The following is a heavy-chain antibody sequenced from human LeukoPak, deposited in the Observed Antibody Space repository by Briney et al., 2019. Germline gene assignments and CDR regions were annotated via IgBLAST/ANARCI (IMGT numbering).Heavy chain of an antibody. CDR2: ISYDGSDK. Sequence: TGGSLRLSCAASGFTFSGYAMYWVRQAPGKGLEWVAVISYDGSDKYYADSVKGRFTISRDNSKNTLYVQMNSLRAEDTAMYYCARGRGYCSSTSCHPPDYWGQGTLVTVSS. J-gene: IGHJ4*02. D-gene: IGHD2-2*01. V-gene: IGHV3-30-3*01. CDR3: ARGRGYCSSTSCHPPDY. CDR1: GFTFSGYA.